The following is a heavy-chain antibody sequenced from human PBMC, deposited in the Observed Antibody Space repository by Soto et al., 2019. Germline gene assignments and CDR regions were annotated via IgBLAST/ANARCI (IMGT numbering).Heavy chain of an antibody. Sequence: ASETLSLTCTVSGGSINSRSYYWCWIRQSPGKGLEWIGSIYYSGSTYYNPSLKSRVAMSVDTSKNQFSLKLRSVSAADTAVYYCARQRTSVVTQAYFDDWGQGSLVTVSS. CDR2: IYYSGST. CDR1: GGSINSRSYY. V-gene: IGHV4-39*01. J-gene: IGHJ4*02. CDR3: ARQRTSVVTQAYFDD. D-gene: IGHD2-21*02.